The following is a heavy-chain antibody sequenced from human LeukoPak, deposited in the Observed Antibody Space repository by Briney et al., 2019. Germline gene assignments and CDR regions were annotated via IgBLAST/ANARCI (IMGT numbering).Heavy chain of an antibody. D-gene: IGHD3-9*01. J-gene: IGHJ4*02. V-gene: IGHV3-30*14. CDR2: ISYDGSNK. CDR3: ARVPLVGMYDY. Sequence: GRSLRLSCAASGFTFSSYAMHWVRQAPGKGLEWVAVISYDGSNKYYADSVKGRFTISRDNSKNTLYLQMGSLRPEDMAVYYCARVPLVGMYDYWGQGTLVTVSS. CDR1: GFTFSSYA.